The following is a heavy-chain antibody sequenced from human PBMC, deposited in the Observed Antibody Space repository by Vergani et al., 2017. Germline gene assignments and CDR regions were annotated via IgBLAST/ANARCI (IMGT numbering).Heavy chain of an antibody. CDR3: TTDLGYYDSSGYCDY. D-gene: IGHD3-22*01. Sequence: EVQLLESGGGLAQPGGSLRLSCAASGFTFSNAWMSWVRQAPGKGLEWVGRIKSKTDGGTTDYAAPVKGRFTISRDDSKNTLYLQMNSLKTEDTAVYYCTTDLGYYDSSGYCDYWGQGTLVTVSS. V-gene: IGHV3-15*01. CDR1: GFTFSNAW. CDR2: IKSKTDGGTT. J-gene: IGHJ4*02.